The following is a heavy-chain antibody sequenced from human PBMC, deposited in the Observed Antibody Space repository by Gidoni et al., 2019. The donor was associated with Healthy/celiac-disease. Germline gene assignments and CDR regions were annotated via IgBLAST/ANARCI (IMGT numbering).Heavy chain of an antibody. CDR2: INPNSGGT. V-gene: IGHV1-2*02. D-gene: IGHD1-7*01. Sequence: QVRLVQSGAEVNKPGASVKVSCKASRYTFPGYYMHWVRPAPGQGLEWMGWINPNSGGTNYAQKFQGRVTMTRDTSISTAYMELSRLRSDDTAVYYCARDRITGTTDYYYGMDVWGQGTTVTVSS. CDR3: ARDRITGTTDYYYGMDV. J-gene: IGHJ6*02. CDR1: RYTFPGYY.